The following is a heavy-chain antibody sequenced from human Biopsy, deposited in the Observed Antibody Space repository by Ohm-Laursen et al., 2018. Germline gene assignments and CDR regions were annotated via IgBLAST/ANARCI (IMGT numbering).Heavy chain of an antibody. CDR3: ARRVSGSGRVDP. CDR2: IYNSESTST. D-gene: IGHD3-10*01. CDR1: GDAISSDMYC. V-gene: IGHV4-39*01. J-gene: IGHJ5*02. Sequence: ETLSLTCTVSGDAISSDMYCWVWVRQPPGKGLEWIGNIYNSESTSTYYNLSLKGRVSISVDTSHNQFSLKLTSVTAADTAVYFCARRVSGSGRVDPWGQGPLVTVSS.